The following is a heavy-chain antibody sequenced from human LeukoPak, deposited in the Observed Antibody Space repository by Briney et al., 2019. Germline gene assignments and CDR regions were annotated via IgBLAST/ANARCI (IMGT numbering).Heavy chain of an antibody. CDR3: ASSVAYSSGWTYDY. J-gene: IGHJ4*02. D-gene: IGHD6-19*01. CDR1: CYSISSGYY. Sequence: SETLSLTCAVSCYSISSGYYWGWIRQPPGKGLEWIGSIYHSGSTYYNPSLKSRVTISVDTSKNQFSLKLSSVTAADTAVYYCASSVAYSSGWTYDYWGQGTLVTVSS. CDR2: IYHSGST. V-gene: IGHV4-38-2*01.